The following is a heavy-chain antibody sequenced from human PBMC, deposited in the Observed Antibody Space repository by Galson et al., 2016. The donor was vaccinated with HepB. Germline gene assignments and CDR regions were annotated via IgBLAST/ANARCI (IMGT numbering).Heavy chain of an antibody. V-gene: IGHV3-23*01. CDR3: AKDRHPYDYIGGKHH. J-gene: IGHJ5*02. CDR1: GFTFSTYA. Sequence: SLRLSCAASGFTFSTYAMNWVRQAPGKGLEWVSGVTPGGNTYYADSVKGRFTISRDNSENTLFLQMNSLSAEDTATYYCAKDRHPYDYIGGKHHWGQGTLVTVSS. D-gene: IGHD3-16*01. CDR2: VTPGGNT.